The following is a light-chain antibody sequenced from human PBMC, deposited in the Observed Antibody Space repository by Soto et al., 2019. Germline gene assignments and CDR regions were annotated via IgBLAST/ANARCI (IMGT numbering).Light chain of an antibody. CDR3: QQYNTWPRT. J-gene: IGKJ1*01. CDR1: QSIRDN. V-gene: IGKV3-15*01. CDR2: GAS. Sequence: ETVMTQSPATLSVSPGGRATLSCRASQSIRDNLVWYQQKPGQAPRLLIYGASTRATGIPARYSGSGSGTEFYFTISSLQSEDFAVYYCQQYNTWPRTFGQGTKVDIK.